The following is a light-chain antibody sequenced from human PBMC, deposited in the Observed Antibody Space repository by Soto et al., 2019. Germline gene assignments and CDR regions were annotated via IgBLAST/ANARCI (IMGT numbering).Light chain of an antibody. CDR3: QQYSSSPPEFT. CDR1: QSVNSNY. J-gene: IGKJ3*01. V-gene: IGKV3-20*01. Sequence: EIVLTQSPGTLSVSPGERVTLSCRASQSVNSNYLAWYQQRPGQAPRLLIFGASYRATGIPDRFSGSRSGTDFTLTISRLEPEAFAVYYCQQYSSSPPEFTFGPGTKVDSK. CDR2: GAS.